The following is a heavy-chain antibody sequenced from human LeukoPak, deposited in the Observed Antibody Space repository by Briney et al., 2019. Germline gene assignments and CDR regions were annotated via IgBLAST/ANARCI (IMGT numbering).Heavy chain of an antibody. CDR3: ERVRTIYGVILNYFDY. CDR1: AFTFSDYY. CDR2: IVNSGNIT. Sequence: NPGRSLRLSCAASAFTFSDYYMSWIRQVPGKGLEWISKIVNSGNITYYDDSVKGRFSISRDNTEHSVYLQLNTLRVEDTAVYYCERVRTIYGVILNYFDYWGQGTLVTVSS. J-gene: IGHJ4*02. V-gene: IGHV3-11*04. D-gene: IGHD3-3*01.